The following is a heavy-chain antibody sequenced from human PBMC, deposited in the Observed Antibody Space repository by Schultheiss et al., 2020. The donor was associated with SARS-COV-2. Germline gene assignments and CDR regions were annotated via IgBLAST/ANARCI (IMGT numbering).Heavy chain of an antibody. CDR2: ISSSSSTI. D-gene: IGHD3-22*01. V-gene: IGHV3-48*01. J-gene: IGHJ2*01. CDR1: GFTFSSYA. CDR3: VTMIVVVIMNWYFDL. Sequence: GGSLRLSCAASGFTFSSYAMSWVRQAPGKGLEWVSYISSSSSTIYYADSVKGRFTISRDNAKNSLYLQMNSLRAEDTAVYHVVTMIVVVIMNWYFDLWGRGTLVTVSS.